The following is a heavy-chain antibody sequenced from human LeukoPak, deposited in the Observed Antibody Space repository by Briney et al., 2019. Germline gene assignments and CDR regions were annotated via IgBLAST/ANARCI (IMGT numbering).Heavy chain of an antibody. D-gene: IGHD6-13*01. V-gene: IGHV5-51*01. Sequence: GESLKISCKGSGYSFTSYWIGWVRQMPGKGLEWMGIIYPGDSDTRYSPSFQGQVTISADKSISTAYLQWSSLKASDTAMYYCARTSRAAAASLPGYYYYYMGVWGKGTTVTVSS. CDR3: ARTSRAAAASLPGYYYYYMGV. J-gene: IGHJ6*03. CDR1: GYSFTSYW. CDR2: IYPGDSDT.